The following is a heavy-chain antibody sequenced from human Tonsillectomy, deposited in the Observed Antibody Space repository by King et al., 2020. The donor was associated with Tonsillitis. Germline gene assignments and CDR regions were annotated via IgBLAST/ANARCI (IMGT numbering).Heavy chain of an antibody. Sequence: VQLVESGGGVVQPGRSLRLSCAASGFTFSSYGMHWVRQAPGKGLEWVAVISYDGSNKYYADSVKGRFTISRDNSKNTLYLQMNSLRAEDTAVYYCAKDRVVVVPAAMDLDYWGQGTLVTVSS. D-gene: IGHD2-2*01. CDR2: ISYDGSNK. CDR1: GFTFSSYG. CDR3: AKDRVVVVPAAMDLDY. J-gene: IGHJ4*02. V-gene: IGHV3-30*18.